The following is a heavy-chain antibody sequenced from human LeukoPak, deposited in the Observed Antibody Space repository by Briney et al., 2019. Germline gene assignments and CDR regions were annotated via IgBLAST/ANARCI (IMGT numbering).Heavy chain of an antibody. D-gene: IGHD3-22*01. J-gene: IGHJ3*02. Sequence: SQTLSLTCTVSAGSINSGDYYWSWIRQPAGTGLGWIGRIYSPGTNYNYNPSVKSRVTISIDTSKNQFSLKLTSVTAADTAVYYCARGIGTSYDSSRDAFDIWGQGTMVTVSS. CDR2: IYSPGTN. CDR1: AGSINSGDYY. V-gene: IGHV4-61*02. CDR3: ARGIGTSYDSSRDAFDI.